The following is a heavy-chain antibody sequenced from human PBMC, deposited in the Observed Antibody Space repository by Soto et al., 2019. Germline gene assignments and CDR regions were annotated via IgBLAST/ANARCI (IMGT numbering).Heavy chain of an antibody. Sequence: LRLSWAASGFTVSSNYMSWVRQAPGKGLEWVSVIYSGGSTYYADSVKGRFTISRDNSKNTLYLQMNSLRAEDTAVYYCARDPTGDTAMSWGQGTLVTVSS. D-gene: IGHD5-18*01. CDR3: ARDPTGDTAMS. V-gene: IGHV3-53*01. J-gene: IGHJ5*02. CDR1: GFTVSSNY. CDR2: IYSGGST.